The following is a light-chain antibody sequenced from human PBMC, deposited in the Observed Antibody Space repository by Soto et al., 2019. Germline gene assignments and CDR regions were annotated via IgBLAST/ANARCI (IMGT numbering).Light chain of an antibody. CDR1: SSDVGGYNY. J-gene: IGLJ3*02. CDR3: SSYTSSITLV. V-gene: IGLV2-14*01. CDR2: DVT. Sequence: QSALTQPASVSGSPGQSITISWTGTSSDVGGYNYVSWYQQHPGKAPKLLIYDVTNRPSGVSYRFSGSKSGNTASLTISGLQAEDEADYYCSSYTSSITLVFGGGTKLTVL.